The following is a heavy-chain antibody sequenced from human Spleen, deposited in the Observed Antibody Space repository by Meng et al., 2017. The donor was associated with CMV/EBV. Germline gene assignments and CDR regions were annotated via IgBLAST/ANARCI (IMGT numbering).Heavy chain of an antibody. CDR2: IYHSGST. Sequence: LTCAVSVGSISSSNWWSWVRQPPGKGLEWIGEIYHSGSTNYSPSLKSRVTISVDKSKNQFSLKLSSVTAADTAVYYCARLVGVYYFDYWGQGTLVTVSS. CDR1: VGSISSSNW. V-gene: IGHV4-4*02. CDR3: ARLVGVYYFDY. D-gene: IGHD2-8*02. J-gene: IGHJ4*02.